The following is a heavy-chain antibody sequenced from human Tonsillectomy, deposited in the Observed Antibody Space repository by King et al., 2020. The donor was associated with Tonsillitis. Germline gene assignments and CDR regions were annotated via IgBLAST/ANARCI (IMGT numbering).Heavy chain of an antibody. V-gene: IGHV3-11*01. CDR2: ISSSGNSI. CDR1: GFTFSDSY. J-gene: IGHJ3*02. Sequence: VQLVESGGGLVKPGGSLRLSCAASGFTFSDSYMSWIRQAPGKGLECVSYISSSGNSIYYTDSVKGRFTISRDNPKNSLYLQMNSLRAEDTAIYYCARGHRELGGAFDIWGQGTVVTVSS. CDR3: ARGHRELGGAFDI. D-gene: IGHD1-7*01.